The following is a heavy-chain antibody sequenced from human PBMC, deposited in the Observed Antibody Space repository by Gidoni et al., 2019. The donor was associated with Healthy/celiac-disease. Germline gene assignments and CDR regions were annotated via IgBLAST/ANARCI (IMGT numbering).Heavy chain of an antibody. Sequence: QVQLVESGGGVVQPGRSLRLSCAASGFTFSSDGMHWVRQAPGKGLEWVAVISYDGSNKYYADSVKSRFTISRDNSKNTLYLQMNSLRAEDTAVYYCAKDLSTGYPGYYYGMDVWGQGTTVTVSS. J-gene: IGHJ6*02. CDR1: GFTFSSDG. V-gene: IGHV3-30*18. CDR3: AKDLSTGYPGYYYGMDV. CDR2: ISYDGSNK. D-gene: IGHD3-9*01.